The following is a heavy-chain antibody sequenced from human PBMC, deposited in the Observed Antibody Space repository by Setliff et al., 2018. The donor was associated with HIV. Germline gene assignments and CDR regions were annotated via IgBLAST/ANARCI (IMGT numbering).Heavy chain of an antibody. Sequence: PSETLSLTCSVSGDSISSGSYYWSWIRLPAGKGLEWIGQIHTTGSTNYNPSLKSRVTISIDTSKNQFPLKLNSVTATDTAVYYCAKRTFGSGRFDPWGQGTLVTVSS. D-gene: IGHD3-16*01. CDR2: IHTTGST. CDR1: GDSISSGSYY. J-gene: IGHJ5*02. V-gene: IGHV4-61*09. CDR3: AKRTFGSGRFDP.